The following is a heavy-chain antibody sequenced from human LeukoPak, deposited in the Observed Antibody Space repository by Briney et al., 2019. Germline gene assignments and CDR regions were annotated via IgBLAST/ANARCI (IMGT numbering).Heavy chain of an antibody. CDR1: GLPFSTFW. Sequence: GGSLRLSCAASGLPFSTFWMNWVRQAPGKGLEWVANINQDGSEEYYVDSVKGRFTISRDNAKNSVYLQMNSLRVEDTGIYYCARNARGPGDYWGQGTVVTVSS. CDR2: INQDGSEE. D-gene: IGHD2-2*01. CDR3: ARNARGPGDY. J-gene: IGHJ4*02. V-gene: IGHV3-7*01.